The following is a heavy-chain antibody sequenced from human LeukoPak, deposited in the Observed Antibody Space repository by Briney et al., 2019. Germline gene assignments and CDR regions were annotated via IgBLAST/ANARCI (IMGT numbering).Heavy chain of an antibody. CDR2: INQDGRES. V-gene: IGHV3-7*03. J-gene: IGHJ4*02. Sequence: GGSLRLSCAASGFSFSSHWMSWVRQAPGKGLEWVANINQDGRESQYVDSVKGRFTISRDNAKNSLYLQMNSLRAEDTAVYYCARGSVLRYFDWLPYFDYWGQGTLVTVSS. D-gene: IGHD3-9*01. CDR3: ARGSVLRYFDWLPYFDY. CDR1: GFSFSSHW.